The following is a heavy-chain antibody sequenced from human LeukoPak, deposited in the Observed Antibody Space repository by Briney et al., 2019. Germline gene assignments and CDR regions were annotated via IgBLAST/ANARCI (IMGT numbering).Heavy chain of an antibody. CDR2: ICGSGGST. V-gene: IGHV3-23*01. CDR1: GFTFSLHA. CDR3: AKGSGSYPGSGYGMDV. D-gene: IGHD1-26*01. Sequence: GGSLRLSCAPCGFTFSLHAVRCAPHAPGKGREWVCAICGSGGSTYYADSVKGRFTISRDNSKNTLYLQMNSLRAEDTAVYYCAKGSGSYPGSGYGMDVWGQGTTVTVSS. J-gene: IGHJ6*02.